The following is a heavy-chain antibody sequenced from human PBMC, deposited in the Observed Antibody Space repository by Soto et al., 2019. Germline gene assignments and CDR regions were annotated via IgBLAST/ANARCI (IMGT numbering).Heavy chain of an antibody. CDR3: ARDRTAVAGFAYLDY. J-gene: IGHJ4*02. CDR1: GASISSGDYH. Sequence: PSETLSLTCTVSGASISSGDYHWSWIRQPPGKGLEWIGYIYFSGGTYYTPSLRGRVTISVDTSTNQFSLKLTSVTAADTAVYYCARDRTAVAGFAYLDYWGPGTLVTVSS. CDR2: IYFSGGT. D-gene: IGHD6-19*01. V-gene: IGHV4-30-4*01.